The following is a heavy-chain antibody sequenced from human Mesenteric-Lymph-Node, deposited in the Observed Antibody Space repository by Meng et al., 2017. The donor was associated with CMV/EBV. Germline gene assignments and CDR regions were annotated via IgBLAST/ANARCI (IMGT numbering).Heavy chain of an antibody. Sequence: ASVKVSCKASGYTFTGYYMHWVRQAPGQGLEWMGWINPNSGGTNYAQKFQGRVTMTRDTSISTAYMELSRLRSDDTAVYYCARGDQLDYYYYGMDVWGQGTTVTVSS. CDR2: INPNSGGT. V-gene: IGHV1-2*02. D-gene: IGHD1-1*01. CDR1: GYTFTGYY. CDR3: ARGDQLDYYYYGMDV. J-gene: IGHJ6*02.